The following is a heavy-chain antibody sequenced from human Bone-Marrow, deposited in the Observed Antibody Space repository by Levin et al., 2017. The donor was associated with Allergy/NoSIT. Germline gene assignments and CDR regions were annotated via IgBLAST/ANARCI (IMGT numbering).Heavy chain of an antibody. Sequence: GGSLRLSCAVSGFTLSSFWMHWVRQAPGEGLVWISRISDDGNTIDYADFVKGRFTISRDYAKNTLYLQMNSLRAEDTAVYYCGRDLSGYFDYGGQGALVSVSS. CDR3: GRDLSGYFDY. V-gene: IGHV3-74*01. CDR2: ISDDGNTI. CDR1: GFTLSSFW. D-gene: IGHD3-9*01. J-gene: IGHJ4*02.